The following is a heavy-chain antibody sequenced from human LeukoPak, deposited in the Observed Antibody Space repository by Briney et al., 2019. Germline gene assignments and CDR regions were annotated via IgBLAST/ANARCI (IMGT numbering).Heavy chain of an antibody. CDR2: ISGSGGST. D-gene: IGHD3-10*01. CDR3: AKDVSSGSAFDY. Sequence: HPGGSLRLSCAASGFTFSSYAMSWVRQAPGKGLEWVSAISGSGGSTYYADSVKGRFTISRDNSKNTLYLQMNSLRAEDTAVYYCAKDVSSGSAFDYWGQGTLVTVSS. V-gene: IGHV3-23*01. J-gene: IGHJ4*02. CDR1: GFTFSSYA.